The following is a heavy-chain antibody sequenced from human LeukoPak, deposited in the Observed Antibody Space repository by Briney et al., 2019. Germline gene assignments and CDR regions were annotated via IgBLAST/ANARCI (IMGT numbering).Heavy chain of an antibody. J-gene: IGHJ4*02. V-gene: IGHV3-11*05. CDR3: ARGSYYYFDY. CDR2: ITSSSDYT. D-gene: IGHD1-26*01. Sequence: GGSLRLSCVDSGLSFSNYHMSWIRQAPGKGLEWLSYITSSSDYTNYADSVKGRFTIPRDNAKKSLYLQMNSLRGEDTAVYYCARGSYYYFDYWGQGTLVTVSS. CDR1: GLSFSNYH.